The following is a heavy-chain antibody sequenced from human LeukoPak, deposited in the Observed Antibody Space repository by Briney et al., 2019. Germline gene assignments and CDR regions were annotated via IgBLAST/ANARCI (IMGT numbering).Heavy chain of an antibody. V-gene: IGHV4-61*02. CDR3: ARRFGWTLDAFDI. Sequence: SETLSLTCTVSGGSISSGSYYWSWIRQPAGKGLEWIGRIYTSGSTNYNPSLKSRVTISVDTSKNQFSLKLSSVTAADTAVYYCARRFGWTLDAFDIWGQGTMVTVSS. J-gene: IGHJ3*02. CDR1: GGSISSGSYY. CDR2: IYTSGST. D-gene: IGHD3-10*01.